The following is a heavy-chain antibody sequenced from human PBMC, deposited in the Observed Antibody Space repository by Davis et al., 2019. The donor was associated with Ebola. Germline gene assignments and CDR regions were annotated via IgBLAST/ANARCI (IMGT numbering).Heavy chain of an antibody. CDR1: GYTFTSYG. J-gene: IGHJ6*02. Sequence: ASVKVSCKASGYTFTSYGISWVRQAPGQGLEWMGWINAGNGNTKYSQKFQGGVTITRDTSASTAYMELSSLRSEDTAVYYCARDNDFLYYYYYYGMDVWGQGTTVTVSS. CDR3: ARDNDFLYYYYYYGMDV. CDR2: INAGNGNT. V-gene: IGHV1-3*01. D-gene: IGHD2-21*02.